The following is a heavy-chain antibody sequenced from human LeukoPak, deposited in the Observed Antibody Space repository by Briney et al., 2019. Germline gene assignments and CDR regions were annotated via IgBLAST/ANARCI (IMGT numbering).Heavy chain of an antibody. CDR3: AIMVRGVIYNWFDP. J-gene: IGHJ5*02. Sequence: GEALKISCKGSGYSFTSYWISWVRQMPGKGLEWMGRFDPSDSYTNYRPSFQGHVTISADKSISTAYLQWSSLKASDTAMYYCAIMVRGVIYNWFDPWGQGTLVTVSS. D-gene: IGHD3-10*01. CDR2: FDPSDSYT. CDR1: GYSFTSYW. V-gene: IGHV5-10-1*01.